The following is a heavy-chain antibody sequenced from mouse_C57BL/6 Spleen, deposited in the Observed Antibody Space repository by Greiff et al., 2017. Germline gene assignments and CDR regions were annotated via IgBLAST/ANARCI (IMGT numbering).Heavy chain of an antibody. CDR2: ISDGGSYT. CDR1: GFTFSSYA. Sequence: EVKLMESGGGLVKPGGSLKLSCAASGFTFSSYAMSWVRQTPEKRLEWVATISDGGSYTYYPDNVKGRFTISRDNAKNNLYLQMSHLKSEDTAMYYCARDQDYYGSSPFDYWGQGTTLTVSS. D-gene: IGHD1-1*01. J-gene: IGHJ2*01. CDR3: ARDQDYYGSSPFDY. V-gene: IGHV5-4*01.